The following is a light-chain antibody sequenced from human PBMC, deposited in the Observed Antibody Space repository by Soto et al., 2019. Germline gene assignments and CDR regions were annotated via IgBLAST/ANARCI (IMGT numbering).Light chain of an antibody. V-gene: IGKV3-20*01. J-gene: IGKJ2*01. CDR1: QSVSSSSY. CDR3: RQYGSSPSYT. Sequence: EIVLTQSPGTLSLSPGERATLSCRASQSVSSSSYLAWYQQKPGQAPRLLIYGASSRATGIPGRFSGSGSATDFTLTITTLEPEDFAVYYCRQYGSSPSYTFGQGTKLEIK. CDR2: GAS.